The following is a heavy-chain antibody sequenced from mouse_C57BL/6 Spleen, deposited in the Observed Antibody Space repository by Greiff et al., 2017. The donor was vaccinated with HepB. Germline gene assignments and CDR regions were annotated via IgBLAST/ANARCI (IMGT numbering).Heavy chain of an antibody. D-gene: IGHD2-2*01. CDR3: ARSLSTMVTTAYFDY. J-gene: IGHJ2*01. V-gene: IGHV1-39*01. CDR2: INPNYGTT. CDR1: GYSFTDYN. Sequence: EVKLQESGPELVKPGASVKISCKASGYSFTDYNMNWVKQSNGKSLEWIGVINPNYGTTSYNQKFKGKATLTVDQSSSTAYMQLNSLTSEDSAVYYCARSLSTMVTTAYFDYWGQGTTLTVSS.